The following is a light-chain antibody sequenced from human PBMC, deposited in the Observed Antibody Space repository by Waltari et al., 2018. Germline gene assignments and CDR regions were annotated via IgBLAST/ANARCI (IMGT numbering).Light chain of an antibody. V-gene: IGLV1-40*01. J-gene: IGLJ3*02. CDR2: RNS. CDR1: SSNIGAGYD. Sequence: QSVLTQPPSVSGAPGQRVTISCTGSSSNIGAGYDVHWYQQLPGTAPKLLIYRNSNRPSGVPDRFSGSKSGPSASLAITGLQAEDESDYYCQSYDSSLSGSVFCGGTKLTVL. CDR3: QSYDSSLSGSV.